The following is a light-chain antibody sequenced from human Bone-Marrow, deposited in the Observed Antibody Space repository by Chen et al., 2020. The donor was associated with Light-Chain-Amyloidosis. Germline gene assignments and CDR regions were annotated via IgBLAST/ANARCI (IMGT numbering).Light chain of an antibody. V-gene: IGLV6-57*01. J-gene: IGLJ3*02. CDR3: QSYQGSSQGV. CDR2: EDD. Sequence: NFMLTQPHSVSESPGKTVIISCTRSSGSIATNYVQWYQQRPGSSPTTVLYEDDPRPSGVPDRFSGSIDRSSNSASLPSSGLKPDDEADYYCQSYQGSSQGVFGGGTKLTVL. CDR1: SGSIATNY.